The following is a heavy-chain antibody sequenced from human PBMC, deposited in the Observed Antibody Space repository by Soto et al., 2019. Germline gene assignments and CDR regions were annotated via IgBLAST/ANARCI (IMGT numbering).Heavy chain of an antibody. J-gene: IGHJ4*02. V-gene: IGHV3-72*01. CDR3: VRIYSGRYHFDY. CDR1: GFSLSDHY. Sequence: PGGSLRLSCAASGFSLSDHYMDWVRQAPGKGLEWVGRTRNKANSFTTEYAASVKGRFTISRNDPKNSLYLQMNSLKTEDTAVYYCVRIYSGRYHFDYWGQGTLVTVSS. D-gene: IGHD1-26*01. CDR2: TRNKANSFTT.